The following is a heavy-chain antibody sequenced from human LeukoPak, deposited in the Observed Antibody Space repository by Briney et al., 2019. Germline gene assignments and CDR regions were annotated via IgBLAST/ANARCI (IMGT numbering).Heavy chain of an antibody. CDR1: GGSFSGYY. Sequence: PSETLSLTCAVYGGSFSGYYWSWILQPSGKGLEWIGEINHSGSTNYNPSLKSRVTISVDTSKNQFSLKLSSVTAADTAVYYCARGPYCSSTSCWNYYYYYYMDVWGKGTTVTVSS. CDR2: INHSGST. V-gene: IGHV4-34*01. CDR3: ARGPYCSSTSCWNYYYYYYMDV. J-gene: IGHJ6*03. D-gene: IGHD2-2*01.